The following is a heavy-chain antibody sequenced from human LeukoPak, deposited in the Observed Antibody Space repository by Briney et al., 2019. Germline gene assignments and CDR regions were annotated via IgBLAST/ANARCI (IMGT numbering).Heavy chain of an antibody. CDR2: IYHNGST. V-gene: IGHV4-38-2*01. D-gene: IGHD6-13*01. Sequence: PSETLSLTCAVSGYSISSGYYWGWIRQPPGKGLEWIGSIYHNGSTYYNPSLKSRVTISVDTSKNQFSLKLSSVTAADTAVYYCASTIAAAANFDYWGQGTLVTVSS. CDR1: GYSISSGYY. J-gene: IGHJ4*02. CDR3: ASTIAAAANFDY.